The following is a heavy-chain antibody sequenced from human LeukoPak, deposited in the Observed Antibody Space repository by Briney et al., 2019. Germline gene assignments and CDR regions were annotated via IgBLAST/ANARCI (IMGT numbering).Heavy chain of an antibody. V-gene: IGHV1-46*01. CDR3: ARAVSASWGPLYYFDY. J-gene: IGHJ4*02. CDR2: INPSGDNT. Sequence: ASVKVSCKASGYTFTNNYMHWVRQAPGQGLEWMGIINPSGDNTWYAQKFQGRVTLTRDMATSTDYMEVSSLRSEDTAVYYCARAVSASWGPLYYFDYWGQGTLVTVSS. D-gene: IGHD2-2*01. CDR1: GYTFTNNY.